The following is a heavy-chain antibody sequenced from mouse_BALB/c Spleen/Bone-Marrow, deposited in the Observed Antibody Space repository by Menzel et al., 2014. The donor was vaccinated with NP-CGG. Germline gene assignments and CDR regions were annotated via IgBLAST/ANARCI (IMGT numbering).Heavy chain of an antibody. V-gene: IGHV4-1*02. CDR2: INPDSSTI. D-gene: IGHD1-2*01. J-gene: IGHJ3*01. CDR3: AENYYYGYVAY. Sequence: VQLQQSGGGLVQPGGSLKLSCAASGFDFXRFWMTWVRQAPGKGLEWIGEINPDSSTINYTPSLKDKFIISRDNAKNTLYLQMSKVRSEDTALYYCAENYYYGYVAYWGQGLWSLSLQ. CDR1: GFDFXRFW.